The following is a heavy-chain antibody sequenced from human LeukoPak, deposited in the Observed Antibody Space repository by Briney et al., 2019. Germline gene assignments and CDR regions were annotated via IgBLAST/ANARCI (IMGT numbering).Heavy chain of an antibody. CDR3: ATTVSPYDAFDI. CDR2: ISSSSSYI. J-gene: IGHJ3*02. Sequence: GGSLRLSCAASGFTFSDYSMNWVRQAPGKGLEWVSSISSSSSYIFYADSVRGRFSISRDNAKNSLYLQMNSLRAEDTAVYYCATTVSPYDAFDIWGQGTMVTVSS. CDR1: GFTFSDYS. D-gene: IGHD4-17*01. V-gene: IGHV3-21*01.